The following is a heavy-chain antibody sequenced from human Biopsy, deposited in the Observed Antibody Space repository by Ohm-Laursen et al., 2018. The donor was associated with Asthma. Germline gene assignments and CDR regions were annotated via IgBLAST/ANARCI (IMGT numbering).Heavy chain of an antibody. CDR1: GFSSSNFA. J-gene: IGHJ3*02. CDR2: ISKDASTQ. D-gene: IGHD1-1*01. V-gene: IGHV3-30*06. CDR3: VRDGTDDAFDI. Sequence: SLRLSCTAFGFSSSNFAIHWVRQAPGKGLEWVGVISKDASTQDYVDSVKGRFTMARDNSKNTLDLQMNSLREEDTAVYYCVRDGTDDAFDIWGQGTVVSVSS.